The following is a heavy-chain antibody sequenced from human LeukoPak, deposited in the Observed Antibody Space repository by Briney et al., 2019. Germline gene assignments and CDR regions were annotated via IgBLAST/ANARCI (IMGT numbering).Heavy chain of an antibody. V-gene: IGHV3-23*01. CDR3: AKVGRGSSDAFDI. CDR1: GFTFSSYP. Sequence: PGGSLRLSCAASGFTFSSYPMSWVRQAPGKGLEWVSAISGSGGSTYYADSVKGRFTISRDNSKNTLYLQMNSLRAEDTAVYYCAKVGRGSSDAFDIWGQGTMVTVSS. D-gene: IGHD3-10*01. J-gene: IGHJ3*02. CDR2: ISGSGGST.